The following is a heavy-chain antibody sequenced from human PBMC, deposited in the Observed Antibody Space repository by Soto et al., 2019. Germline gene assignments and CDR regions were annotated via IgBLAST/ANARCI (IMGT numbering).Heavy chain of an antibody. J-gene: IGHJ6*02. CDR1: GYTFTAYH. V-gene: IGHV1-2*02. CDR2: INPKSGDT. CDR3: ARNMDYYYGRGSGNGHGV. Sequence: QVRLVQSGAEVKEPGDSVRVSCEASGYTFTAYHIHWVRQAPGQGLEWMGWINPKSGDTGYAQDFQGRVSMTSDMSISTVYMELGRLTSDDTAIYYCARNMDYYYGRGSGNGHGVWGQGTTVTVFS. D-gene: IGHD3-10*02.